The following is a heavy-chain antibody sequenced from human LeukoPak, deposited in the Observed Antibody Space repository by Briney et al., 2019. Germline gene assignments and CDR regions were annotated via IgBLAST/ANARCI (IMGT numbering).Heavy chain of an antibody. CDR2: IHYNGNT. J-gene: IGHJ4*02. V-gene: IGHV4-59*08. D-gene: IGHD1-26*01. CDR3: ARHISSGGTYAHFDY. Sequence: SETLSLTCTVSGSMYNYYWSWIRQPPGEGLEWIGYIHYNGNTNYNPSLKSRVTMSLDTSENQVSLKLSSVTAADTAVYYCARHISSGGTYAHFDYWGQGTLVTVSS. CDR1: GSMYNYY.